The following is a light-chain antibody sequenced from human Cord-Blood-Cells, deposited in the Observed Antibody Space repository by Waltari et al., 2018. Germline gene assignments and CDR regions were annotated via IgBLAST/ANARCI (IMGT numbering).Light chain of an antibody. V-gene: IGLV2-11*01. CDR2: DVS. J-gene: IGLJ1*01. CDR1: SSDVRGYNY. CDR3: CSYAGSYTYV. Sequence: QSALTQPRSVSESPGLPVPISCTGTSSDVRGYNYVSWYQQHPDKAPKLMIYDVSKRPSGVPDRFSGSKSGNTASLTISGLQAEDEADYYCCSYAGSYTYVFGTGTKVTVL.